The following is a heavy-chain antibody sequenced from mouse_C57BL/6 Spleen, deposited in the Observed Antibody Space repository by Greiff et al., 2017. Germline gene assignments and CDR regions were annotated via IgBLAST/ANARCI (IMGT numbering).Heavy chain of an antibody. V-gene: IGHV5-9-1*02. D-gene: IGHD1-1*01. CDR2: ISSGGDYI. J-gene: IGHJ1*03. Sequence: EVKLVESGEGLVKPGGSLKLSCAASGFTFSSYAMSWVRQTPEKRPEWVAYISSGGDYIYYADTVKGRFTISRDNARNTLYLQMSSLKSEDTAMYYCTRENYGSRDWYFDVWGTGTTVTVSS. CDR3: TRENYGSRDWYFDV. CDR1: GFTFSSYA.